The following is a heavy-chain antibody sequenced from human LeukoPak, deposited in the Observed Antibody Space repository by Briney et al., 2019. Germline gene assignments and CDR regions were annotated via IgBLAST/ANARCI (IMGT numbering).Heavy chain of an antibody. V-gene: IGHV1-2*02. CDR2: INPNSGGT. D-gene: IGHD3-10*01. Sequence: ASVKVSCKASGYTFTGYYMHWVRQAPGQGLEWMGWINPNSGGTSYAQKFQGRVTMTRDTSISTAYMELSRLRSDDTAVYYCAREGSYYYGSGSGYFDYWGQGTLVTVSS. J-gene: IGHJ4*02. CDR3: AREGSYYYGSGSGYFDY. CDR1: GYTFTGYY.